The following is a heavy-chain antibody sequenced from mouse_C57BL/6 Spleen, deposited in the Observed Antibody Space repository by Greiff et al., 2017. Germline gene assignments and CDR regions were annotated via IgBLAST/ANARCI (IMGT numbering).Heavy chain of an antibody. D-gene: IGHD6-1*01. CDR3: ARCHSYFDY. CDR2: FYTGNSDN. Sequence: EVQLQQSGTVLARPGDSVTLSCTTSGYTFTSYWLHWVKQRPGQGLEWIGAFYTGNSDNSYNLQFKGQAKLTAVTSASTSYMELSSLTNEDAAVYCCARCHSYFDYWGQGTSLTVSS. V-gene: IGHV1-5*01. CDR1: GYTFTSYW. J-gene: IGHJ2*02.